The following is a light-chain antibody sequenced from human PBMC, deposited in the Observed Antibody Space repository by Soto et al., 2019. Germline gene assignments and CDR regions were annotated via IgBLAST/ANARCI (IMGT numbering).Light chain of an antibody. V-gene: IGKV1-5*03. CDR1: QSISDW. J-gene: IGKJ1*01. Sequence: DIQMTQSPFTLSASVGDRVTITCRASQSISDWLAWYQQKPGKAPKLLIYKASSLESGVPSRFSGSGSGTEFTLTISSLQHDDFATYYCQQYNSYSYTFGQGTKVEIK. CDR2: KAS. CDR3: QQYNSYSYT.